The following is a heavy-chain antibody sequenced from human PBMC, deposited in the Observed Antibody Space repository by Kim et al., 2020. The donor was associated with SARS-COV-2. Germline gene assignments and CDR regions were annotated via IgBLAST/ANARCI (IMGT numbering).Heavy chain of an antibody. V-gene: IGHV1-69*13. Sequence: SVKVSCKASGGTFSSYAISWVRQAPGQGLEWMGGIIPIFGTANYAQKFQGRVTITADESTSTAYMELSSLRSEDTAVYYCAGGVVITDYYYYYGMDVWGQGTTVTVSS. CDR2: IIPIFGTA. D-gene: IGHD3-22*01. CDR1: GGTFSSYA. CDR3: AGGVVITDYYYYYGMDV. J-gene: IGHJ6*02.